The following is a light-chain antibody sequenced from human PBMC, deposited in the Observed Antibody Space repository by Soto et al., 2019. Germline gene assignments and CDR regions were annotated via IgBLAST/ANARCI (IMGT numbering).Light chain of an antibody. V-gene: IGKV3D-20*02. Sequence: EVVLTHSPGTLSLSPVERASLSFMASQSVSSSSFSWYQQKPGQAPRLLIYGASSRATGIPDRFSGSGSGTDFTLTISSLEPEDFAVYYCQQRSNWPTFGQGTRLEIK. CDR3: QQRSNWPT. J-gene: IGKJ5*01. CDR2: GAS. CDR1: QSVSSSS.